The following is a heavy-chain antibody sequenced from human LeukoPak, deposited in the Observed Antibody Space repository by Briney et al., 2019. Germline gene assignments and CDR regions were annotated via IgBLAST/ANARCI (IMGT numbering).Heavy chain of an antibody. D-gene: IGHD3-9*01. Sequence: GGSLRLSCVGSGFTFSTHCRNWVRQAPGKGLEWVSGISGSGANAYQAVSVKGRFTISRDNSKNTLHLQMNSLRTEDTAVYYCVRDLDWGAYDYWGQGTLVTVSS. CDR1: GFTFSTHC. CDR2: ISGSGANA. V-gene: IGHV3-23*01. CDR3: VRDLDWGAYDY. J-gene: IGHJ4*02.